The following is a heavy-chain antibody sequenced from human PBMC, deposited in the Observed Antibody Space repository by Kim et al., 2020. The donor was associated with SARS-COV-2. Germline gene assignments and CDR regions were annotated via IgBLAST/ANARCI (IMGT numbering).Heavy chain of an antibody. D-gene: IGHD6-6*01. CDR1: GYTFTNYA. V-gene: IGHV7-4-1*02. CDR2: INTNTGNP. J-gene: IGHJ4*02. CDR3: ARGPSSALDY. Sequence: ASVKVSCKASGYTFTNYAINWVRQAPGRGLEWMGWINTNTGNPTYVQAFTGRFVFSVDTSVSTAHLQIRGLEAEDTAVYYCARGPSSALDYWGQGALVTV.